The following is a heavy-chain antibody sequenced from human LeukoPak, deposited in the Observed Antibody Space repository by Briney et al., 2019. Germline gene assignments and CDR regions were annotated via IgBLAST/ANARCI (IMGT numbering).Heavy chain of an antibody. CDR2: ISSSSSYI. D-gene: IGHD3-3*01. Sequence: GGSLRLSCAASGFTFSSYSMNWVRQAPGKGLEWVSSISSSSSYIYYADSVKGRFTISRDNAKNSLYLQMNSLRAEDTALYYCAKAYYTFWSAIDHWGQGTLVTVSS. V-gene: IGHV3-21*04. J-gene: IGHJ4*02. CDR1: GFTFSSYS. CDR3: AKAYYTFWSAIDH.